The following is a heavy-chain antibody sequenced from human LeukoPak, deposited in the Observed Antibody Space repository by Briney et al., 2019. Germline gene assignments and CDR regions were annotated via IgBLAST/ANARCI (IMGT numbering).Heavy chain of an antibody. CDR2: IYYSGST. V-gene: IGHV4-59*01. D-gene: IGHD1-1*01. CDR1: GGSFSGYY. CDR3: ARDGAGRPDAFDI. J-gene: IGHJ3*02. Sequence: SETLSLTCAVYGGSFSGYYWSWIRQPPGKGLEWIGYIYYSGSTNYNPSLKSRVTISVDTSKNQFSLKLSSVTAADTAVYYCARDGAGRPDAFDIWGQGTMVTVSS.